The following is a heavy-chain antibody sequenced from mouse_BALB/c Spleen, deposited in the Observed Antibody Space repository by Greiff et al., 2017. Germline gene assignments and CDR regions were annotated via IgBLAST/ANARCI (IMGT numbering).Heavy chain of an antibody. Sequence: QVQLKESGPSLVQPSQSLSITCTVSGFSLTSYGVHWVRQSPGKGLEWLGVIWRGGSTDYNAAFMSRLSITKDNSKSQVFFKMNSLQADDTAIYYCAKREGYGGYYAMDYWGQGTSVTVSS. V-gene: IGHV2-5-1*01. CDR2: IWRGGST. CDR1: GFSLTSYG. CDR3: AKREGYGGYYAMDY. D-gene: IGHD2-2*01. J-gene: IGHJ4*01.